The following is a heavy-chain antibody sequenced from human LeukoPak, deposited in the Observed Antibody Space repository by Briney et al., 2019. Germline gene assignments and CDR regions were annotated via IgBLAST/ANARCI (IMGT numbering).Heavy chain of an antibody. Sequence: ASVKVSCKASGYTFTSYDINWVRQATGQGLEWMGWMNPNSGNTGYAQKFQGRVTMTRNTSISTAYMELSSLRSEDTAVYYCARASPTESYSDWFDPWAREPWSPSPQ. CDR2: MNPNSGNT. J-gene: IGHJ5*02. CDR3: ARASPTESYSDWFDP. D-gene: IGHD2-15*01. V-gene: IGHV1-8*01. CDR1: GYTFTSYD.